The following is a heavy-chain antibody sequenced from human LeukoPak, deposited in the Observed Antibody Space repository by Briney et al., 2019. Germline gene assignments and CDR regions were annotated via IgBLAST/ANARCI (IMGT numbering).Heavy chain of an antibody. Sequence: GGSLRLSCAASGLTFSNYAMSWFRQAPGKGLEWVSGITSGFTPLDADSVKGRFTISRDNAKNSLYLQMNSLRAEDTAVYYCARDLSSWSTLGLDYWGQGTLVTVSS. CDR1: GLTFSNYA. J-gene: IGHJ4*02. CDR2: ITSGFTP. V-gene: IGHV3-69-1*01. D-gene: IGHD6-13*01. CDR3: ARDLSSWSTLGLDY.